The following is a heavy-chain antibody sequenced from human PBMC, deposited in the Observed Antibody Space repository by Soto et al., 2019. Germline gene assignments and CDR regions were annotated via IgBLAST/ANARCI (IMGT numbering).Heavy chain of an antibody. CDR1: GSYITSGDYY. J-gene: IGHJ6*02. CDR3: APLSVSLSGPYGIHV. CDR2: MLYSGLT. Sequence: SETLSLTCSVSGSYITSGDYYWAWIRQPPGKGLEWIGSMLYSGLTYYNPSLKSRVTLSVDTSKNQFSVRLNSVTASDTAVYYCAPLSVSLSGPYGIHVWGQGTTVTVSS. V-gene: IGHV4-39*01. D-gene: IGHD2-15*01.